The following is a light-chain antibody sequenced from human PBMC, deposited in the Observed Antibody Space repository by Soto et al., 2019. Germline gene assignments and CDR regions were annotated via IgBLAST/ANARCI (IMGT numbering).Light chain of an antibody. CDR2: DVS. Sequence: QSALTQPASVSGSPGQSITISCTGTSSDVGGHNYVSWYQQHPGKAPKLIIYDVSNRPSGFSNHFSGSKSGNTASLTISGLQAEDEADYYCSSYTISTTLLVFGTGTKLTVL. CDR1: SSDVGGHNY. J-gene: IGLJ1*01. V-gene: IGLV2-14*01. CDR3: SSYTISTTLLV.